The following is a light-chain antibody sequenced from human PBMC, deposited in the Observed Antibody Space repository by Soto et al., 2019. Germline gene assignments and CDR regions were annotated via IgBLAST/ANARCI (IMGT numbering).Light chain of an antibody. CDR2: AAS. CDR3: QQRYRTPVT. J-gene: IGKJ1*01. Sequence: DIQMTQSPSSLSASVGDRVTITCRASQNMDNYLNWYQHKPGKAPEHLIYAASSLQSGVQSRFSGSGSGTDFNLTISILQPEDFTTYYCQQRYRTPVTFGQGTKADIK. CDR1: QNMDNY. V-gene: IGKV1-39*01.